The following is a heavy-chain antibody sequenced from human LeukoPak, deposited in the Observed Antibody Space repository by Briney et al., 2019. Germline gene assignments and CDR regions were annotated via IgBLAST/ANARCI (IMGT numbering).Heavy chain of an antibody. CDR3: AREPLRKPFDY. V-gene: IGHV1-69*04. Sequence: SVKVSCKASGGTFSSYAISWVRQAPGQGLEWMGRIIPILGIANYAQKFQGRVTITADKSTSTAYMELSSLRSEEPAVYFCAREPLRKPFDYWGQGTLVTVSS. J-gene: IGHJ4*02. CDR1: GGTFSSYA. CDR2: IIPILGIA.